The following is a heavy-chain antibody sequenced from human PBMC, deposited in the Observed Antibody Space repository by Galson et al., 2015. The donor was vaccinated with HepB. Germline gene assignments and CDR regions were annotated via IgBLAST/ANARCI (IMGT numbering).Heavy chain of an antibody. V-gene: IGHV1-69*04. Sequence: SVKVSCKASGDTFSRNAINWVRQAPGQGLEWMGRIIPILGISHNAQKFQGRVEITADKSTNTVYMELSSLRSEDTALYYCARDPSRGYESLTAHSVDVGLFYYGLDVWGPGTTVLVSS. CDR3: ARDPSRGYESLTAHSVDVGLFYYGLDV. J-gene: IGHJ6*02. CDR2: IIPILGIS. CDR1: GDTFSRNA. D-gene: IGHD2-21*02.